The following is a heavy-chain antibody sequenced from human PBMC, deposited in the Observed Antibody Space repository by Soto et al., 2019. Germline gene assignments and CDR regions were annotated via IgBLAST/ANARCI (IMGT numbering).Heavy chain of an antibody. Sequence: ASVKVSCKASGGTFSSYAISWVRQAPGQGLEWMGGIIPILGIANYAQKFQGRVTITADKSTSTAYMELSSLRSEDTAGYYGASPGVYDSSGYYFDYWGQGTLVTVSS. J-gene: IGHJ4*02. CDR1: GGTFSSYA. CDR3: ASPGVYDSSGYYFDY. D-gene: IGHD3-22*01. CDR2: IIPILGIA. V-gene: IGHV1-69*10.